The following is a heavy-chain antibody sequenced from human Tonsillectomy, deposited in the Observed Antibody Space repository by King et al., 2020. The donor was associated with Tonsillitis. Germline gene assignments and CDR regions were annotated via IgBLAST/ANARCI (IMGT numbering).Heavy chain of an antibody. Sequence: QLVQSGAEVKKPGESLKISCKGSGYSFTSYWIGWVRQMPGKGLEWMGIIYPGDSDTRYSPSFQGQVTISADKSISTAYLQWSSLKASDTAMYYCARRPIYYYDSSGYYWPFDIWGQGTMVTVSS. D-gene: IGHD3-22*01. CDR2: IYPGDSDT. CDR1: GYSFTSYW. CDR3: ARRPIYYYDSSGYYWPFDI. V-gene: IGHV5-51*01. J-gene: IGHJ3*02.